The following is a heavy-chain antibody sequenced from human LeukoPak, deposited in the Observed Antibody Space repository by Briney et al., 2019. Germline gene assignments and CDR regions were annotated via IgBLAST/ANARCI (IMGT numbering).Heavy chain of an antibody. CDR1: GFTISSNY. Sequence: GESLRLSCAASGFTISSNYMSWVRQAPGKGLEWVSVIYNSGGTYCADSVKGRFTISRDNSKNTVSLQMNSLRAEDTAVYYCARASFWFDYSGYYFDSWGQGTLVTVSS. CDR3: ARASFWFDYSGYYFDS. V-gene: IGHV3-66*01. J-gene: IGHJ4*02. D-gene: IGHD2-15*01. CDR2: IYNSGGT.